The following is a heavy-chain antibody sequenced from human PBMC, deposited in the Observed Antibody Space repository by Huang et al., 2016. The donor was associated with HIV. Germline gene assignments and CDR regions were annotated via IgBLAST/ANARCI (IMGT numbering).Heavy chain of an antibody. V-gene: IGHV1-69*13. J-gene: IGHJ4*02. CDR2: IIPLHVTT. Sequence: QVQLVQSGAEMKKSGSSVKVSCKASGGTVSSFSFTWVRQAPGSGLEWMGGIIPLHVTTALAQKVRSGFTLPAGESPNTAFMELSGLTSQDTAVYYCARGVGNSNRGFDIWGQGTLVTVS. CDR3: ARGVGNSNRGFDI. D-gene: IGHD5-18*01. CDR1: GGTVSSFS.